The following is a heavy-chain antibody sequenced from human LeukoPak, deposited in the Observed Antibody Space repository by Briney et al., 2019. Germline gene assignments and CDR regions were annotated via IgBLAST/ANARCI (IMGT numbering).Heavy chain of an antibody. D-gene: IGHD6-13*01. CDR3: AKAFYSDSYFDS. CDR2: ITWDGETT. V-gene: IGHV3-43*01. Sequence: GGSLRLSCATSGFIFDDYTMHWVRQVPEKGLEWVSLITWDGETTHYADSVRGRFTISRDNSKNSLYLQMNSLRTEDTAVYYCAKAFYSDSYFDSWGQGTLVIVSS. J-gene: IGHJ4*02. CDR1: GFIFDDYT.